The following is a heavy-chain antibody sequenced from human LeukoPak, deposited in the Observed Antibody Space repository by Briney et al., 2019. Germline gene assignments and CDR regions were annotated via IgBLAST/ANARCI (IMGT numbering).Heavy chain of an antibody. CDR1: GGSISNYY. D-gene: IGHD3-3*01. V-gene: IGHV4-59*01. CDR3: ARNDFWNGYWAGWNY. J-gene: IGHJ4*02. Sequence: SETLSLTCTVSGGSISNYYWNWIRQPPGKALEWLGYIYSSGSTKYSPSLKSRVTISVDTSKNQFSLKLSSVTAADTAVYYCARNDFWNGYWAGWNYWGQGTLVTVSS. CDR2: IYSSGST.